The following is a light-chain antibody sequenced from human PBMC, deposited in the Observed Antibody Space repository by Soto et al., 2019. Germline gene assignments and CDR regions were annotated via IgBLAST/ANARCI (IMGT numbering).Light chain of an antibody. CDR2: DVS. Sequence: DSHITHSPSTLPASVPSTVTITCRASQRISGWLAWYQQKPGKAPKLLIYDVSALKRGVPPRFSGSGSGTEFTLTISSLQPEDFATYYCQQYDSFSVTFGQGTKVDI. V-gene: IGKV1-5*01. J-gene: IGKJ1*01. CDR3: QQYDSFSVT. CDR1: QRISGW.